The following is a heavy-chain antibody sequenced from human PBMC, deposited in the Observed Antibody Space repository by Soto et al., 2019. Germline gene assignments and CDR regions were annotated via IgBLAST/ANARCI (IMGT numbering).Heavy chain of an antibody. J-gene: IGHJ4*02. Sequence: QVTLKESGPVLVNPTETLTLTCTVSGFSLSNARMGVSWIRQPPGKALEWLAHIFSNDEKSYSTSLKSRLTISKDTSKSQVVLTMTNMDPVDTATYYCARVTYYDFWSGYPVDYWGQGTLVTVSS. CDR2: IFSNDEK. CDR3: ARVTYYDFWSGYPVDY. CDR1: GFSLSNARMG. V-gene: IGHV2-26*01. D-gene: IGHD3-3*01.